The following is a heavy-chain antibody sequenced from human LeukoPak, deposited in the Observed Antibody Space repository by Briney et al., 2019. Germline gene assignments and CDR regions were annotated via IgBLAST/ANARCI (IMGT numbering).Heavy chain of an antibody. J-gene: IGHJ4*02. Sequence: SETLSLTCSVSGGSISSYYWSWIRQPPGMGLEWIGYVYYSGCTNYNPSLKSRVSMSVDTSKNQFYLKLSSVTAAVTAVYYCVRGDGYYSTFDYWGQGTLVTVSS. V-gene: IGHV4-59*12. D-gene: IGHD5-24*01. CDR3: VRGDGYYSTFDY. CDR1: GGSISSYY. CDR2: VYYSGCT.